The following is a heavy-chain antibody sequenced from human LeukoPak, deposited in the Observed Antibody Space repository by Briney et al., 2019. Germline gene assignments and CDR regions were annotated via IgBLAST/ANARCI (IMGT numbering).Heavy chain of an antibody. Sequence: ASVKVSCKASGYTFTGYYMHWVRQAPGQGLEWMGWINPDNGNTNYAQKLQGRVTMTTDTSTSTAYMELRSLRSDDTAVYYCARPCGGSYCFDYWGQGTLVTVSS. CDR1: GYTFTGYY. J-gene: IGHJ4*02. CDR3: ARPCGGSYCFDY. V-gene: IGHV1-18*04. CDR2: INPDNGNT. D-gene: IGHD1-26*01.